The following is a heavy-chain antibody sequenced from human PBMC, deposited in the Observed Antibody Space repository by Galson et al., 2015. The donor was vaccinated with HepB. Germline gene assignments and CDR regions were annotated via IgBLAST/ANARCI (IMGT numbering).Heavy chain of an antibody. D-gene: IGHD6-6*01. CDR3: ATSSRRRATFYFYGMDA. J-gene: IGHJ6*02. V-gene: IGHV4-34*01. Sequence: LSLTCAVYGGSFSGYYWTWIRQPPGKGLEWIGEINDSGRTDYNPSLKSRVTISVDTSKNQFSLKLSSVTAADRAVYYCATSSRRRATFYFYGMDAWGQGTTVTVSS. CDR1: GGSFSGYY. CDR2: INDSGRT.